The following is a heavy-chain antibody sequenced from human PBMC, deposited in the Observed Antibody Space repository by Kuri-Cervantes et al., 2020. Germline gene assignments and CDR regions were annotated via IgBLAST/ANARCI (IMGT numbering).Heavy chain of an antibody. CDR2: IDQSGGT. CDR1: GGSFSGYY. D-gene: IGHD2-21*01. Sequence: SQTLSLTCAVYGGSFSGYYWSWIRQPPGKGLEWIGEIDQSGGTSYSPSLKSRVTISVDTSKNQFSLKLHSVTAADTAVYYCETSKPYYSDRSDYWGQGTLVTVSS. J-gene: IGHJ4*02. V-gene: IGHV4-34*01. CDR3: ETSKPYYSDRSDY.